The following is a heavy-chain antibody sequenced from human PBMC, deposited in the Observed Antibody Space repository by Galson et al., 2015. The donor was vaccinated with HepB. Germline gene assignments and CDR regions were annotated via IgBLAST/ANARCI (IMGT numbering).Heavy chain of an antibody. Sequence: SVKVSCKASGGTFSSYAISWVRQAPGQGLEWMGGIIPIFGTANYAQRFQGRVTITADESTSTAYMELSSLRSEDTAVYYCARSIAARDAFDIWGQGTMVTVSS. V-gene: IGHV1-69*13. J-gene: IGHJ3*02. D-gene: IGHD6-6*01. CDR3: ARSIAARDAFDI. CDR1: GGTFSSYA. CDR2: IIPIFGTA.